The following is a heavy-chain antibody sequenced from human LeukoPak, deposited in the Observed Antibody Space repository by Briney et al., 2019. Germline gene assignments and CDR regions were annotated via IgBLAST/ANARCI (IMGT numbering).Heavy chain of an antibody. J-gene: IGHJ4*02. V-gene: IGHV1-69*01. CDR2: IIPIFGTA. CDR3: ARDGPYNYYDSSGYYSSLDY. CDR1: GGTFSSYA. Sequence: SAKVSCKASGGTFSSYAISWVRQAPGQGLEWMGGIIPIFGTANYAQKFQGRVTITADESTSTAYMELSSLRSEDTAVYYCARDGPYNYYDSSGYYSSLDYWGQGTLVTVSS. D-gene: IGHD3-22*01.